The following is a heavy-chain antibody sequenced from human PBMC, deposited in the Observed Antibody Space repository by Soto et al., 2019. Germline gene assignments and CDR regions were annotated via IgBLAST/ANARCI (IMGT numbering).Heavy chain of an antibody. V-gene: IGHV3-30-3*01. CDR3: ASNFVPDPDSSGFDY. D-gene: IGHD3-22*01. CDR2: ISYDGSNK. J-gene: IGHJ4*02. CDR1: GFTFSSYA. Sequence: QVQLVESGGGVVQPGRSLRLSCAASGFTFSSYAMHWVRQAPGKGLEWVAVISYDGSNKYYADSVKGRFTIFRDNSKNTLYLQMNSLRAEDTAVYYCASNFVPDPDSSGFDYWGQGTLVTVSS.